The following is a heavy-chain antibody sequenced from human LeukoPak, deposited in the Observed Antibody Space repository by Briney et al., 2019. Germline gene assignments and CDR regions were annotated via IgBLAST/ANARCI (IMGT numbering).Heavy chain of an antibody. J-gene: IGHJ4*02. CDR3: ARRPDYYDSSGLPFDY. Sequence: SETLSLTCAVYGGSFSGYYWSWIRQPPGKGLEWIGEINHSGSTNYNPSLKSRVTISVDTSKNQFSLKLSSVTAADTAVYYCARRPDYYDSSGLPFDYWGQGTLVTVSS. V-gene: IGHV4-34*01. CDR1: GGSFSGYY. CDR2: INHSGST. D-gene: IGHD3-22*01.